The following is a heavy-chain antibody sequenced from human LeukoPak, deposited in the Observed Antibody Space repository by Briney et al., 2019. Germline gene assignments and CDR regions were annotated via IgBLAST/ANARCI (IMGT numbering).Heavy chain of an antibody. CDR2: IYSGGST. CDR3: AKEKVVPAATISFDY. J-gene: IGHJ4*02. V-gene: IGHV3-66*01. D-gene: IGHD2-2*01. CDR1: GFTVSSNY. Sequence: GGSLRLSCAASGFTVSSNYMSWVRQAPGKGLEWVSVIYSGGSTYYADSVKGRFTISRDNSKNTLYLQMNSLRAEDTAVYYCAKEKVVPAATISFDYWGQGTLVTVSS.